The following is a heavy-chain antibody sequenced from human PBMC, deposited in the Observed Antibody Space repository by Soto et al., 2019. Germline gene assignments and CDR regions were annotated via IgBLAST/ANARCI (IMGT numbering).Heavy chain of an antibody. Sequence: GALRLSCAASGFTFSDYYMSWIRQAPGKGLEWVSYISSSSSYTNYADSVKGRFTISRDNAKNSLYLQMNSLRAEDTAVYYCARAEGSGSYYIPLQLGMDVWGQGTTVTVSS. J-gene: IGHJ6*02. CDR1: GFTFSDYY. CDR3: ARAEGSGSYYIPLQLGMDV. D-gene: IGHD3-10*01. V-gene: IGHV3-11*06. CDR2: ISSSSSYT.